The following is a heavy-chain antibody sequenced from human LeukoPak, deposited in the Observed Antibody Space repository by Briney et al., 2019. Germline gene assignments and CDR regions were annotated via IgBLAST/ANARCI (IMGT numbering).Heavy chain of an antibody. J-gene: IGHJ3*02. CDR2: ISDSSSSI. D-gene: IGHD5-12*01. Sequence: GGSLRLSCAASGFTFSTYNMNWVRQAPGKGLEWVSYISDSSSSIYYADSVKGRFTISRDNSKNTLYLQMNSLRAEDTAVYYCAREPSYDVAFDIWGQGTMVTVSS. V-gene: IGHV3-48*01. CDR1: GFTFSTYN. CDR3: AREPSYDVAFDI.